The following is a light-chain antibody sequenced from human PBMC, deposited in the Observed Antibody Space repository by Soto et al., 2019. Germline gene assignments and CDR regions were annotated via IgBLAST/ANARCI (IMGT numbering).Light chain of an antibody. CDR2: DAS. Sequence: DIQLTQSPSTLSASVGDRFTITCRASQSISDWLAWYQKIPGRAPKLLIYDASTLQSGVPSRFSGSGSGTEFILTISSLQPDDSATDYCQEYKSATFGQGTKLQIK. J-gene: IGKJ2*01. V-gene: IGKV1-5*01. CDR1: QSISDW. CDR3: QEYKSAT.